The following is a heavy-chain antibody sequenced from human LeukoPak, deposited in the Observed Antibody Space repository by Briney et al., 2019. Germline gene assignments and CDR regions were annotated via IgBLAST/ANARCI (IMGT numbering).Heavy chain of an antibody. CDR3: ARVAYYSDRSAFAFFDY. Sequence: SWTLSLTCAVSGGSISSSNWWSWVRQPPGKGLESIGEIYHSGSTNYNPSLKSRVTISVDKSKNQFSLKLSSVTAADTAVYYCARVAYYSDRSAFAFFDYWGRGTLVTVSS. D-gene: IGHD3-22*01. CDR2: IYHSGST. V-gene: IGHV4-4*02. CDR1: GGSISSSNW. J-gene: IGHJ4*02.